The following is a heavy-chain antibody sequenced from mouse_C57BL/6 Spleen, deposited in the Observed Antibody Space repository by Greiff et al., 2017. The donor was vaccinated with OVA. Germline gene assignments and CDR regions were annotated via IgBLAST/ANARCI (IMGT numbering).Heavy chain of an antibody. J-gene: IGHJ2*01. Sequence: EVKVEESGGGLVKPGGSLKLSCAASGFTFSSYAMSWVRQTPEKRLEWVATISDGGSYTYYPDNVKGRFTISRDNAKNNLYLQMSHLKSEDTAMYYCARPTVVATDFDYWGQGTTLTVSS. CDR1: GFTFSSYA. V-gene: IGHV5-4*03. D-gene: IGHD1-1*01. CDR3: ARPTVVATDFDY. CDR2: ISDGGSYT.